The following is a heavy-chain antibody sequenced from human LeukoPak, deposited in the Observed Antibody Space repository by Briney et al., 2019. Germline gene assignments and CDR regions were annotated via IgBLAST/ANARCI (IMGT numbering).Heavy chain of an antibody. CDR1: GFTFSNCD. CDR2: LNITGDT. CDR3: AKDLLNYYDSENFYIG. D-gene: IGHD3-10*01. J-gene: IGHJ4*02. V-gene: IGHV3-13*01. Sequence: GGSLRLSCAASGFTFSNCDMHWVRQGTGKCLEWVSCLNITGDTSYPGSVKGRFTISSYLQMNSLRAGDTAVYYCAKDLLNYYDSENFYIGWGQGTLVTVSS.